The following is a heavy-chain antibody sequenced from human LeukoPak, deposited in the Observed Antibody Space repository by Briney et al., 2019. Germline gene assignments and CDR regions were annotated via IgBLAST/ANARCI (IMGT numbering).Heavy chain of an antibody. D-gene: IGHD6-13*01. J-gene: IGHJ6*02. V-gene: IGHV4-59*08. CDR1: NGPITNYY. CDR2: IYYNRSP. Sequence: SETLSLTCTVSNGPITNYYWSWIRQPPGKGLEWVAYIYYNRSPMYNPSLKSRATISIDTCKKELSLKLYSVTAADTAVYYCARHDDIAIFRNGLDVWGPGTTVAVSS. CDR3: ARHDDIAIFRNGLDV.